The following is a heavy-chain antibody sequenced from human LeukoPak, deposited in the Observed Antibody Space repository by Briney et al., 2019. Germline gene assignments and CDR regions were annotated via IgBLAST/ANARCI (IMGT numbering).Heavy chain of an antibody. CDR1: GFTFSSYS. V-gene: IGHV3-21*01. CDR3: ALTIFGVVIMGYYYMDV. CDR2: ISSSSSYI. J-gene: IGHJ6*03. D-gene: IGHD3-3*01. Sequence: PGGSLRLSCAASGFTFSSYSMNWVRQAPGKGLEWVSSISSSSSYIYYADSVKGRFTISRDNAKNSLYLQMNSPRAEDTAVYHCALTIFGVVIMGYYYMDVWGKGTTVTVSS.